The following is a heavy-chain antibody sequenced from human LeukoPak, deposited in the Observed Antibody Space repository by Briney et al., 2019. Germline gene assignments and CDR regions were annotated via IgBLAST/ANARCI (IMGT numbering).Heavy chain of an antibody. V-gene: IGHV4-30-4*08. CDR2: IYYSGST. CDR1: GGSISSGDYY. D-gene: IGHD2-2*01. CDR3: ARATSVPAAMEAFDI. Sequence: SETLSLTCTVSGGSISSGDYYWSWIRQPPGKGLEWIGYIYYSGSTYYNPSLKSRVTMSVDTSKNQFSLKLSSVTAADKAVYYCARATSVPAAMEAFDIWGQGTPVTVSS. J-gene: IGHJ3*02.